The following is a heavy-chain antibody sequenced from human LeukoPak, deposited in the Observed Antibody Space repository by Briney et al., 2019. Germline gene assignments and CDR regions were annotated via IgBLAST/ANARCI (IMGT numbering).Heavy chain of an antibody. D-gene: IGHD5-12*01. V-gene: IGHV4-39*01. Sequence: PSETLSLTCTVSGGSISSSSYYWGWIRQPPGKGLEWIGSIYYSGSTYYNPSLKSRVTISIDTSKNQFSLKLSSVTAADTAVYYCARGARLGPIVASWILAEHFDYWGQGTLVTVSS. J-gene: IGHJ4*02. CDR1: GGSISSSSYY. CDR3: ARGARLGPIVASWILAEHFDY. CDR2: IYYSGST.